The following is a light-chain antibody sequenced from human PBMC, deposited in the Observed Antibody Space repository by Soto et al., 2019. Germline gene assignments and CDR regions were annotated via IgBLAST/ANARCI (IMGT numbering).Light chain of an antibody. CDR1: NIGSKS. V-gene: IGLV3-21*02. CDR2: DDS. Sequence: SSELTQPPSVSVAPGQTARITCGGNNIGSKSVHWYQQTPGQAPVLVVYDDSDRPSGIPGRFSGSNSGNTATLTISRVEAGDEADYYCQVWDSSSDHVVFGGGTKVTVL. J-gene: IGLJ2*01. CDR3: QVWDSSSDHVV.